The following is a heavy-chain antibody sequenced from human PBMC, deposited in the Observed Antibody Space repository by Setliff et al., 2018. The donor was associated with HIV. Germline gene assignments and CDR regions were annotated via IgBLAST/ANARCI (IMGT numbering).Heavy chain of an antibody. D-gene: IGHD1-26*01. J-gene: IGHJ4*02. CDR2: IYTSGST. Sequence: PSETLSLTCSVSGGSISSGSYYWSWIRQPAGKGLEWIGRIYTSGSTNYKSSLKSRVLISLDTSKNQFSLKLKSVTAADTAVYYCATGGHRLHDYWGQGTLVTVSS. CDR3: ATGGHRLHDY. V-gene: IGHV4-61*02. CDR1: GGSISSGSYY.